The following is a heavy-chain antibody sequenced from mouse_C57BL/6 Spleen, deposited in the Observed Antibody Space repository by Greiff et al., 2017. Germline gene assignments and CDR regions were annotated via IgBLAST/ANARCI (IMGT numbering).Heavy chain of an antibody. D-gene: IGHD3-2*02. CDR2: ISPGDGDP. CDR1: GYAFRRSW. J-gene: IGHJ2*01. Sequence: QVQLQQSGPALVKPGASVKISCKASGYAFRRSWMNWVKQRPGKGLEWIGRISPGDGDPNYNGKFKGKATLTADKPSSTAYMQLSSLTSEDSAVYCWARDSSGYDYWGQGTTLTVSS. V-gene: IGHV1-82*01. CDR3: ARDSSGYDY.